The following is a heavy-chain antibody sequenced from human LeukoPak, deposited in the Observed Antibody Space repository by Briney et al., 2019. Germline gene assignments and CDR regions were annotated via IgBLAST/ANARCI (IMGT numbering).Heavy chain of an antibody. J-gene: IGHJ5*02. D-gene: IGHD2-21*01. Sequence: ASVKVSCKASGYSLSTYGFIWVRQAPGLGLEWMGWISANNGNTKFAQKFRGRVNMTTDTLTQTAYMELRSLTSDDTAIYYCARTVGDRADPWGQGTLVTVSS. CDR3: ARTVGDRADP. CDR2: ISANNGNT. V-gene: IGHV1-18*01. CDR1: GYSLSTYG.